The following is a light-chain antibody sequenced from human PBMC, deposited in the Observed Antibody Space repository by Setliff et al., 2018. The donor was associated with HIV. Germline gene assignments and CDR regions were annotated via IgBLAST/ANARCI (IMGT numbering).Light chain of an antibody. Sequence: QSVLAQPASVSGSPGQSITISCTGTSSDVGAYDYVSWYQQHPGKAPKLIIYDVSHRPSGLSNRFSGSKSGNTASLTISGLQAEDEADYSCHSFASNTFYVFGTGTKVNVL. J-gene: IGLJ1*01. V-gene: IGLV2-14*03. CDR3: HSFASNTFYV. CDR2: DVS. CDR1: SSDVGAYDY.